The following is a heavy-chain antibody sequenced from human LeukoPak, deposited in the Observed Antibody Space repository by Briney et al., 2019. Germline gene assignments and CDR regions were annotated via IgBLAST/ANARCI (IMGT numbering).Heavy chain of an antibody. J-gene: IGHJ1*01. D-gene: IGHD3-22*01. Sequence: PGGSLRLSCAASGFTVSSKYMSWVRQAPGKGLEWVSVIYSGGSTYYADSVKGRFTISRDNSKNTLYLQMNSLKAEDTAVYYCAREGVYYDGSGYKTAEYFQHWGQGTLVTVSS. CDR3: AREGVYYDGSGYKTAEYFQH. V-gene: IGHV3-53*01. CDR1: GFTVSSKY. CDR2: IYSGGST.